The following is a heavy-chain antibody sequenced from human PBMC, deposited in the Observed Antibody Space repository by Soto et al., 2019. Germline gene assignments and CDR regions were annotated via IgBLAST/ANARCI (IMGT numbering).Heavy chain of an antibody. Sequence: ASVKVSCKASGYTFTSYGISWVRQAPGQGLEWIGWISAYNGNTNYAQKKQGRVTMTTDTSTSTAYMEMRILRSDDTAVYYCARDQSRGYDILTGPDYWGQGTLVTVSS. CDR2: ISAYNGNT. V-gene: IGHV1-18*01. J-gene: IGHJ4*02. CDR3: ARDQSRGYDILTGPDY. CDR1: GYTFTSYG. D-gene: IGHD3-9*01.